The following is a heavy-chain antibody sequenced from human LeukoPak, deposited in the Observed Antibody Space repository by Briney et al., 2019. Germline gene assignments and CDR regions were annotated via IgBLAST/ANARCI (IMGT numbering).Heavy chain of an antibody. CDR2: ISSSGSTI. J-gene: IGHJ6*03. D-gene: IGHD2-15*01. CDR1: GFTFSSYE. CDR3: ARASVAATPYYYYYMDV. V-gene: IGHV3-48*03. Sequence: GGSLRLSCAASGFTFSSYEMNWVRQAPGKGLEWVSYISSSGSTIYYADSVKGRFTISRDNAKNSLYLQMNSLRAEDTAVYYCARASVAATPYYYYYMDVWGKGTTVTVSS.